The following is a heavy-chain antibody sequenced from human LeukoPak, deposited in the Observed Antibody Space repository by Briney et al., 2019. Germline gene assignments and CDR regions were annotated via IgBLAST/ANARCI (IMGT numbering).Heavy chain of an antibody. CDR1: GFTFTAYW. CDR2: INQDGTEK. D-gene: IGHD3-10*01. Sequence: PGGSLRLSCAASGFTFTAYWMSWVRQAPGKGLGWVASINQDGTEKYYVDSVKGRLTISRDYAKKSLFLQMNSLRVEDTAVYFCAKVAKYYYGPETYYFFEQWGQGTPVTAAS. J-gene: IGHJ4*02. CDR3: AKVAKYYYGPETYYFFEQ. V-gene: IGHV3-7*01.